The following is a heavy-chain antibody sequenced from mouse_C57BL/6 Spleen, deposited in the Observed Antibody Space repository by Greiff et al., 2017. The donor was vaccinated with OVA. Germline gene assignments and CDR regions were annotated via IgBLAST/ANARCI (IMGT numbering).Heavy chain of an antibody. CDR2: IYPGSGST. CDR1: GYTFTSYW. V-gene: IGHV1-55*01. CDR3: AREGFNYYGSSYGWYFDV. D-gene: IGHD1-1*01. J-gene: IGHJ1*03. Sequence: QVQLQQSGAELVKPGASVKLSCKASGYTFTSYWITWVKQRPGQGLAWIGDIYPGSGSTNYNEKFKSKATLTVDTSSSTAYMQLSSLTSEDSAVYYCAREGFNYYGSSYGWYFDVWGTGTTVTVSS.